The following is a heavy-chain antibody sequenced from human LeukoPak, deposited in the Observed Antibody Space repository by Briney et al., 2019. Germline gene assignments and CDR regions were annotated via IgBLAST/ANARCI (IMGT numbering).Heavy chain of an antibody. D-gene: IGHD5-18*01. V-gene: IGHV3-21*01. Sequence: PGGSLRLSCAASGFTFSSYWMTWVRQAPGKGLEWVSSISSSSSYIYYADSVKGRFTISRDNSKNTLYLQMNSLRAEDTAVYYCARDSGYSYGYYRWFDPWGQGTLVTVSS. J-gene: IGHJ5*02. CDR3: ARDSGYSYGYYRWFDP. CDR2: ISSSSSYI. CDR1: GFTFSSYW.